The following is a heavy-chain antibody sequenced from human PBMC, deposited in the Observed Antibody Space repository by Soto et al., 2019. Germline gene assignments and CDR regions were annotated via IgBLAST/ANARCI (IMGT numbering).Heavy chain of an antibody. CDR2: IHGTRSII. Sequence: EVQLVESGGGLVQPGGSLRLSCAVSGFTFSTHAMNWVRQAPGKGLEWVAYIHGTRSIIYYADSVKGRFTISRDNAKNSLYLQMDSLRGEDTAVYYCARDARNADYDYWGQGTLVTVSS. D-gene: IGHD1-1*01. J-gene: IGHJ4*02. CDR1: GFTFSTHA. CDR3: ARDARNADYDY. V-gene: IGHV3-48*01.